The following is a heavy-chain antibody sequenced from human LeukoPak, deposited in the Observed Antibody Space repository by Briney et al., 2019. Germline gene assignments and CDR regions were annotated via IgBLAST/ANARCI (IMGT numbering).Heavy chain of an antibody. CDR3: ARRGYYYDSSGYY. Sequence: PSQTLSLTCTVSGGSISSGSYYWSWIRQPAGKGLEWIGSIYYSGSTYYNPSLKSRVTISVDTSKNQFSLKLSSVTAADTAVYYCARRGYYYDSSGYYWGQGTLVTVSS. V-gene: IGHV4-61*02. J-gene: IGHJ4*02. CDR1: GGSISSGSYY. CDR2: IYYSGST. D-gene: IGHD3-22*01.